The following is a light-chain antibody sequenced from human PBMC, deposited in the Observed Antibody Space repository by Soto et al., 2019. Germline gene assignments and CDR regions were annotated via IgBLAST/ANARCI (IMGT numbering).Light chain of an antibody. CDR2: SAS. CDR1: LGISGY. Sequence: DIQLTQSPSFLSASLGDRITMTCRAILGISGYLAWYQQKPGKVPRLLIYSASSLQSGVPSRFSGSGSGTEFTLTISSLQPEDFASYYCQQLDRYPFTFGGGTKVEI. J-gene: IGKJ4*01. V-gene: IGKV1-9*01. CDR3: QQLDRYPFT.